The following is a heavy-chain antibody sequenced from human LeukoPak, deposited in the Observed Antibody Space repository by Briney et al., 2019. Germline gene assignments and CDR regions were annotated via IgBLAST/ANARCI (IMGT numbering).Heavy chain of an antibody. D-gene: IGHD3-9*01. CDR2: IYPGDSDT. CDR1: GYSFTSYW. J-gene: IGHJ4*02. Sequence: GESLKISCKTSGYSFTSYWIGWVRQMPGKGLEWMGIIYPGDSDTRYSPSFQGQVTISADKSISTAYLQWSSLKASDTAMYYCARPLRYSTGGFDYWGQGTLVTVSS. V-gene: IGHV5-51*01. CDR3: ARPLRYSTGGFDY.